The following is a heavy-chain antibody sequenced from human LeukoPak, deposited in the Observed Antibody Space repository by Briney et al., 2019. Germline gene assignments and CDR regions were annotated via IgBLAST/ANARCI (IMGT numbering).Heavy chain of an antibody. CDR1: GFTFDDYA. CDR3: ATRWFGAHDAFDI. V-gene: IGHV3-11*01. Sequence: GGSLRLSCAASGFTFDDYAMHWVRQAPGKGLEWVSYISSSGSTIYYADSVKGRFTISRDNAKNSLYLQMNSLRAEDTAVYYCATRWFGAHDAFDIWGQGTMVTVSS. J-gene: IGHJ3*02. D-gene: IGHD3-10*01. CDR2: ISSSGSTI.